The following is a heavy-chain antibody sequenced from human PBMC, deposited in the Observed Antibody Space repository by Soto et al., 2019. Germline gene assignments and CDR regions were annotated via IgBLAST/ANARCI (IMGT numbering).Heavy chain of an antibody. J-gene: IGHJ4*02. V-gene: IGHV5-10-1*01. CDR2: IDPSDSQT. D-gene: IGHD3-22*01. CDR1: GYSFTNYW. Sequence: GESLKISCKGSGYSFTNYWIAWVRQKPGKGLEWMGRIDPSDSQTYYSPSFRGHVTISVTKSITTVFLQWSSLRASDTAMYYCARQIYDSDTGPNFQYYFDSWGQGTPVTVSS. CDR3: ARQIYDSDTGPNFQYYFDS.